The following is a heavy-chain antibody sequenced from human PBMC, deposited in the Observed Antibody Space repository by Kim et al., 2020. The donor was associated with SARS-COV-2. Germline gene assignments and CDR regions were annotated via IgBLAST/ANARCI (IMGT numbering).Heavy chain of an antibody. CDR3: AREIGSGRYGNWYFDL. Sequence: SLKSQVTISVDTSKNQFSLKMSSVTAADTGVYYCAREIGSGRYGNWYFDLWGRGTLVTVSS. J-gene: IGHJ2*01. D-gene: IGHD6-19*01. V-gene: IGHV4-59*01.